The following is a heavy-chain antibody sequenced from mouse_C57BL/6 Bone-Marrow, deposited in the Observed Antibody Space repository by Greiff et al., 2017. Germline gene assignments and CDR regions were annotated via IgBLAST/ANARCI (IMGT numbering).Heavy chain of an antibody. D-gene: IGHD2-3*01. CDR3: ARGEDGYYYAMDY. V-gene: IGHV5-16*01. J-gene: IGHJ4*01. CDR1: GFTFSDYY. CDR2: INYDGSST. Sequence: VQLKESEGGLVQPGSSMKLSCTASGFTFSDYYMAWVRQVPEKGLEWVANINYDGSSTYYLDSLKSRFIISRDNAKNLLDLEMSSLKSEDTATYYCARGEDGYYYAMDYWGQGTSVTVSS.